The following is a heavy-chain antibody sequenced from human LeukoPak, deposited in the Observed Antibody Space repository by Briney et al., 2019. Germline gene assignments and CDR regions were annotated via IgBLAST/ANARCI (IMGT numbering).Heavy chain of an antibody. Sequence: GGSLRLSCAASGFTFSDYNMRWIRQAPGKGLEWVSSISRSGSTKYYADSVKGRFTISRDNAKNSLFLQMNSLRAEDTAVYYCAKDRWRQQLVHYFDYWGQGTLVTVSS. CDR1: GFTFSDYN. J-gene: IGHJ4*02. V-gene: IGHV3-11*01. D-gene: IGHD6-13*01. CDR2: ISRSGSTK. CDR3: AKDRWRQQLVHYFDY.